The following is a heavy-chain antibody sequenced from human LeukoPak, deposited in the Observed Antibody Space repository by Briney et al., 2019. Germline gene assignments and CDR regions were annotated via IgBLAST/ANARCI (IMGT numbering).Heavy chain of an antibody. V-gene: IGHV3-15*01. J-gene: IGHJ4*02. CDR1: GFAFSNAW. D-gene: IGHD1-26*01. CDR2: IKSKTDGGTT. Sequence: GGSLRLSCAASGFAFSNAWMSWVRQAPGKGLEWVGRIKSKTDGGTTDYAAPVKGRSTISRDDSKNTLYLQMNSLKTEDTAVYYCTTDREWELLFDYWGQGTLVTVSS. CDR3: TTDREWELLFDY.